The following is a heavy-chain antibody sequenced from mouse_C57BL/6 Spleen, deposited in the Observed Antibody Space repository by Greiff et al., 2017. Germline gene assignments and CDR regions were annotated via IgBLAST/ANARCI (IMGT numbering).Heavy chain of an antibody. CDR3: ARSLLAPFDY. V-gene: IGHV1-69*01. Sequence: QVQLQQPGAELVMPGASVKLSCKASGYTFTSYWMHWVKQRPGQGLEWIGEIDPSDSYTNYNQKFKGKSTLTVDKSSSTAYMQLSSLTSEDSAVYYCARSLLAPFDYWGPGATLTVSS. CDR2: IDPSDSYT. D-gene: IGHD2-10*01. CDR1: GYTFTSYW. J-gene: IGHJ2*01.